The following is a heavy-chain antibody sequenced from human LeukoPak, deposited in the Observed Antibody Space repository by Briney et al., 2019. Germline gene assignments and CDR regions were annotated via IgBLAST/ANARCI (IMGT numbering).Heavy chain of an antibody. CDR2: IYYSGST. V-gene: IGHV4-39*02. J-gene: IGHJ4*02. CDR3: ALRHPLSFYFDF. D-gene: IGHD2/OR15-2a*01. CDR1: GGSISSSSYY. Sequence: PSETLSLTCTVSGGSISSSSYYWGWIRQPPGKGLEWIGSIYYSGSTYYNPSLKSRLTISTDTSKKHFSLKMTSMTAADAAVYYCALRHPLSFYFDFWTQGILVTVSS.